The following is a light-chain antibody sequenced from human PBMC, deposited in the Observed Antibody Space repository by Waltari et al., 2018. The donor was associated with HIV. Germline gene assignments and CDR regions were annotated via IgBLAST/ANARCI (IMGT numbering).Light chain of an antibody. J-gene: IGLJ3*02. V-gene: IGLV2-14*03. CDR2: DVS. Sequence: QSALTQPASVSGSPGQSITISCTGTSSDVGGYNYVSWYQQHPGKAPKLMIYDVSNQPSVVSNRCSGSKSGNTAYLTISGLQAEDEADYYCSSYRSSSTWVFGGGTKLTVL. CDR1: SSDVGGYNY. CDR3: SSYRSSSTWV.